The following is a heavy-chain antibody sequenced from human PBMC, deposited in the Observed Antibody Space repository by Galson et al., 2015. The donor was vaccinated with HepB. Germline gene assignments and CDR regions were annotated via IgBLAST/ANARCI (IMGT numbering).Heavy chain of an antibody. CDR1: GFTFSTYA. J-gene: IGHJ4*02. CDR3: AKGIWEYYDNRVFDS. CDR2: ISGSGSNT. D-gene: IGHD3-22*01. V-gene: IGHV3-23*01. Sequence: SLRLSCAASGFTFSTYAMNWVRQAPGKGLEWVSTISGSGSNTFYADSVKGRFTISRDSSKTTLYLQMSSLRAEDTAVYYCAKGIWEYYDNRVFDSWGQGTLVTVSS.